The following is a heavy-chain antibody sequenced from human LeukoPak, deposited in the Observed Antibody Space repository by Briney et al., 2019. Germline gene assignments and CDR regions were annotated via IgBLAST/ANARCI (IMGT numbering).Heavy chain of an antibody. Sequence: GGSLRLSCAASGFTFSDYYMSWIRQAPGKGLEWVSYISSSGSTIYYADSVKGRFTISRDNAKNSLYLQMNSLGAEDTAVYYCAKALGPGSNYFDYWGQGTLVTVSS. V-gene: IGHV3-11*01. CDR3: AKALGPGSNYFDY. CDR2: ISSSGSTI. D-gene: IGHD3-16*01. CDR1: GFTFSDYY. J-gene: IGHJ4*02.